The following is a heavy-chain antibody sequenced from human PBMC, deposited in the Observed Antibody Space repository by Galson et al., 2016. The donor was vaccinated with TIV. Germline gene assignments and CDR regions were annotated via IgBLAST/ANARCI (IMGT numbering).Heavy chain of an antibody. CDR2: MHPNSGNG. J-gene: IGHJ6*03. CDR3: ATVHSGGGFFYFYYMDV. D-gene: IGHD3-3*01. Sequence: SVKVSCKASRNTFTSYDINWVRQAPGQGLEWMGWMHPNSGNGGSGQKFQGRVTMTRNISISTVYMELRSLKSEDTAVYYCATVHSGGGFFYFYYMDVWGEGTPVTVSS. CDR1: RNTFTSYD. V-gene: IGHV1-8*01.